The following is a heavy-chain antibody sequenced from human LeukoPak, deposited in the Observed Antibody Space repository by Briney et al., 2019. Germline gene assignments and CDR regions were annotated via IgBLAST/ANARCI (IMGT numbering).Heavy chain of an antibody. V-gene: IGHV4-4*07. J-gene: IGHJ6*03. CDR2: IYTTEST. CDR3: ARGVAYSYYMAV. Sequence: PSETLSLTCTVSGGSISGYYWSWIRQPAGKGLEWIGRIYTTESTNYNPSLKSRVTISVDKSKNQFSLKLSSVTAADTAVYYCARGVAYSYYMAVWGKGPTVTVSS. D-gene: IGHD3-16*01. CDR1: GGSISGYY.